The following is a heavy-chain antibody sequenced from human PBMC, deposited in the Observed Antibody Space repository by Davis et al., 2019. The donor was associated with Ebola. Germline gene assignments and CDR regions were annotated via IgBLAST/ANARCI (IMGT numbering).Heavy chain of an antibody. CDR2: ISAYNGNT. J-gene: IGHJ4*02. D-gene: IGHD1-1*01. CDR1: GYTFTSYG. Sequence: ASVKVSCKASGYTFTSYGISWVRQAPGQGLEWMGWISAYNGNTNYAQKLQGRLTMTTDTSTSTAYMEVGSLRSDDTAVYYCARAQFPTTSDHWGQGTLVTISS. CDR3: ARAQFPTTSDH. V-gene: IGHV1-18*04.